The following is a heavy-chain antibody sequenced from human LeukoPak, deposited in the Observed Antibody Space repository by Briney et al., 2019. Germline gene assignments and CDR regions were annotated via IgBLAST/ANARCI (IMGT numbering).Heavy chain of an antibody. CDR3: ARAARGGDRPFDY. D-gene: IGHD2-21*02. J-gene: IGHJ4*02. V-gene: IGHV4-39*07. CDR1: GGSISSSSYY. CDR2: IYYSGST. Sequence: SETLSLTCTVSGGSISSSSYYWGWIRQPPGKGLEWIGSIYYSGSTYYSPSLKSRVTISVDTSKNQFSLKLSSVTAADTAVYYCARAARGGDRPFDYWGQGTLVTVSS.